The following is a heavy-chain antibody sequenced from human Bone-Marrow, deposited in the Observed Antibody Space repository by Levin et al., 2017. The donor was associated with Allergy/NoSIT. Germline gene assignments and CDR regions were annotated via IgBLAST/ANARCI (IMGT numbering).Heavy chain of an antibody. CDR2: ISWNSANT. V-gene: IGHV3-9*01. Sequence: PGGSLRLSCAASGFTFDDYAMHWVRQAPGKGLEWVAGISWNSANTGYADSVKGRFTMSRDNAKNFLYLHMDSLRAEDTAFYYCAKDIASDFGDFNVYLPAGYFDLWGRGTLVAVSS. D-gene: IGHD2-21*01. CDR3: AKDIASDFGDFNVYLPAGYFDL. CDR1: GFTFDDYA. J-gene: IGHJ2*01.